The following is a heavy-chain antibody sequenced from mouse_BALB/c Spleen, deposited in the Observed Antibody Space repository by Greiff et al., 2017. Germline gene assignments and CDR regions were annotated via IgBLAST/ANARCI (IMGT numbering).Heavy chain of an antibody. J-gene: IGHJ3*01. CDR1: GFTFSSFG. CDR3: ARSKYGNYGFAY. Sequence: DVMLVESGGGLVQPGGSLKLSCAASGFTFSSFGMHWVRQAPEKGLEWVAYISSGSSTIYYADTVKGRFTISRDNPKNTLFLQMTSLRSEDTAMYYCARSKYGNYGFAYWGQGTLVTVSA. D-gene: IGHD2-10*02. CDR2: ISSGSSTI. V-gene: IGHV5-17*02.